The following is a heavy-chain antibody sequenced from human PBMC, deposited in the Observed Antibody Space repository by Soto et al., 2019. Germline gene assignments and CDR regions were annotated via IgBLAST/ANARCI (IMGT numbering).Heavy chain of an antibody. D-gene: IGHD3-10*01. Sequence: GSLRLCCAASGFTFSSYAMSWVRQAPGKGLEWVSAISGSGGSTYYADSVKGRFTISRDNSKNTLYLQMNSLRAEDTAVYYCAKVVGELDYYYYGMDVWGQGTTVTVSS. V-gene: IGHV3-23*01. CDR2: ISGSGGST. CDR1: GFTFSSYA. J-gene: IGHJ6*02. CDR3: AKVVGELDYYYYGMDV.